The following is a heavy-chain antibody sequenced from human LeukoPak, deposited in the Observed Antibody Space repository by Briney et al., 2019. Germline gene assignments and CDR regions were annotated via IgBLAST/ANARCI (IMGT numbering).Heavy chain of an antibody. Sequence: ASVKVSCKASGYAFTSYYIHWMRQAPGQGLEWMGIINPSGGSTSYAQKFQGRVTMTRDTSTSTVYMELSSLRSEDTAVYYCARGVATVSFDYWGQGTLVTVSS. D-gene: IGHD5-12*01. CDR2: INPSGGST. CDR1: GYAFTSYY. J-gene: IGHJ4*02. CDR3: ARGVATVSFDY. V-gene: IGHV1-46*01.